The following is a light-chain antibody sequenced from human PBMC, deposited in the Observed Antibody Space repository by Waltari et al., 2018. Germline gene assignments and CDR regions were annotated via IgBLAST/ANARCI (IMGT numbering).Light chain of an antibody. J-gene: IGLJ2*01. CDR2: GKN. CDR3: NSRDTSGFPVV. Sequence: SSELTQDPAVSVALGQTVKITCQGDSLKTYYPSWYQQKPGHAPVLVIYGKNIRPSGIPDRLSGSRSGNTASLTVTGAQAEDEADYYCNSRDTSGFPVVFGGGTKVTVL. V-gene: IGLV3-19*01. CDR1: SLKTYY.